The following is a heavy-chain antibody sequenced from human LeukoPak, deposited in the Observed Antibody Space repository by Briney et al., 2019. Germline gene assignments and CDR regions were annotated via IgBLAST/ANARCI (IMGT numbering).Heavy chain of an antibody. V-gene: IGHV3-7*05. Sequence: GGSLRLSCAASGFTFSNYFMSWVRQAPGKGLEWVANIKEDGSEKYYVDSVKGRFTISRDNAKNSLYLEMNSLRVEDTAVYYCARTRYCSGGSCWWVEYDAFDIWGQGTMVTVSS. D-gene: IGHD2-15*01. CDR3: ARTRYCSGGSCWWVEYDAFDI. CDR1: GFTFSNYF. CDR2: IKEDGSEK. J-gene: IGHJ3*02.